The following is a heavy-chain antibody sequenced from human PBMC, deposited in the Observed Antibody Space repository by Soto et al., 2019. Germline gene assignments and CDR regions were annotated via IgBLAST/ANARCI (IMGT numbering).Heavy chain of an antibody. CDR1: GFTFDDYA. J-gene: IGHJ4*02. V-gene: IGHV3-9*01. CDR3: SKGGTDGFCSCGRCYFDY. Sequence: EVQLVESGGGLVQPGRSLRLSCAASGFTFDDYAMHWVRRVPGKGLEWVSSISWNSKIIGYADSVKGRFTISRDNAKNSLYLQMNSLRTEAAAFYYCSKGGTDGFCSCGRCYFDYWGQGTLVTVSS. D-gene: IGHD2-15*01. CDR2: ISWNSKII.